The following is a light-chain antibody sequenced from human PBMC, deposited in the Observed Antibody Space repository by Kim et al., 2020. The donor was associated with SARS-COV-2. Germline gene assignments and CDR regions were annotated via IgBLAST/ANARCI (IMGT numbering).Light chain of an antibody. V-gene: IGKV3-20*01. CDR1: QSVSSNY. Sequence: SPGERATPSCRASQSVSSNYLAWYQQKPGQAPRLLIYAASSRATGIPDRFSGSGSQTDFTLTINGLEPEDFALYYCQQYGTSTGYTFGQGTKLEIK. J-gene: IGKJ2*01. CDR2: AAS. CDR3: QQYGTSTGYT.